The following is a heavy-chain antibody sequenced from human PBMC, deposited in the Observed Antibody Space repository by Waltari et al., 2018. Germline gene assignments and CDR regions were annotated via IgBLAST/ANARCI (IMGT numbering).Heavy chain of an antibody. CDR1: GYTFTSYY. CDR3: ARATGELVGYYYYYGMDV. Sequence: QVQLVQSGAEVKKPGASVKVSCKASGYTFTSYYMHWVRQAPGQGLEWMGIINPSGGSTSYAQKFQGRVTMTRDTSTSTVYMELSSLRSEDTAVYYCARATGELVGYYYYYGMDVWGQGTTVTVSS. V-gene: IGHV1-46*01. J-gene: IGHJ6*02. D-gene: IGHD6-6*01. CDR2: INPSGGST.